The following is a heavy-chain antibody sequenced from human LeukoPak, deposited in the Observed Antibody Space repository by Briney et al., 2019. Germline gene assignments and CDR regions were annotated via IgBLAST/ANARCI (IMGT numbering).Heavy chain of an antibody. V-gene: IGHV3-21*01. CDR2: ITSTSSHI. D-gene: IGHD3-3*01. CDR3: ARARLGYYDEYFDP. J-gene: IGHJ5*02. CDR1: GFTFSDYS. Sequence: PGGSLRLSCATSGFTFSDYSMTWVRQAPGKGLEWVSSITSTSSHINYADSVRGRFTISRDNAKNALFLQMTSLTDEDTALYYCARARLGYYDEYFDPWAREPRSPSP.